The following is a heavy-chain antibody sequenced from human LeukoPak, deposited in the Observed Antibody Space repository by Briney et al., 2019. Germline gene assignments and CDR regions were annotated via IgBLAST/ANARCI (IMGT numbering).Heavy chain of an antibody. Sequence: GGSLRLSCAASGFTFSSYAMHWVRQAPGKGLEWVAVISYDGSNKYYADSVKGRFTISRDNSKNTLYLQMNSLRAEDTAVYYCARGGPYCTNGVCYLVPIDYWGQGTLVTVSS. J-gene: IGHJ4*02. CDR1: GFTFSSYA. V-gene: IGHV3-30*04. D-gene: IGHD2-8*01. CDR2: ISYDGSNK. CDR3: ARGGPYCTNGVCYLVPIDY.